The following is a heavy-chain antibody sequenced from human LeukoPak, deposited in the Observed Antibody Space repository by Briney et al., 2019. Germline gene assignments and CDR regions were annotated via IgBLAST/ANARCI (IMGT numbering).Heavy chain of an antibody. J-gene: IGHJ4*02. CDR3: ARLGSHEVYYFDY. V-gene: IGHV4-39*01. Sequence: SETLSLTCAVYGGSFSSSSYYWGWIRQPPGKGLEWIGSIYYSGSTYYNPSLKSRVTISVDTSKNQFSLKLSSVTAADTAVYYCARLGSHEVYYFDYWGQGTLVTVSS. D-gene: IGHD3-16*01. CDR1: GGSFSSSSYY. CDR2: IYYSGST.